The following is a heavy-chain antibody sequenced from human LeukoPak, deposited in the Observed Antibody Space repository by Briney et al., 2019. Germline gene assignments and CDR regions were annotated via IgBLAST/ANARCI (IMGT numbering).Heavy chain of an antibody. CDR2: ISAYNGNT. CDR1: GYTFTSYG. CDR3: AREPETSSPPGYYYYYMDV. Sequence: ASVKVSCKASGYTFTSYGISWVRQAPGQGLEWMGWISAYNGNTNYAQKLQGRVTMTTDTSTSTAYMELRSLRSDDTAVYYCAREPETSSPPGYYYYYMDVWGKGTTVTVSS. V-gene: IGHV1-18*01. J-gene: IGHJ6*03. D-gene: IGHD6-13*01.